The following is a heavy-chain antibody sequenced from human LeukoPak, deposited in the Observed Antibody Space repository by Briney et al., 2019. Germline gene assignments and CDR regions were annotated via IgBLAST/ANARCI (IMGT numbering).Heavy chain of an antibody. CDR2: IYYSGST. Sequence: PETLSLTCTVSGGSISSSSYYWGWIRQPPGKGLEWIGSIYYSGSTYYNPSLKSRVTISVDTSKNQFSLKLSSVTAADTAVYYCASPDYGDYHQMEYFQHWGQGTLVTVSS. V-gene: IGHV4-39*01. CDR1: GGSISSSSYY. J-gene: IGHJ1*01. D-gene: IGHD4-17*01. CDR3: ASPDYGDYHQMEYFQH.